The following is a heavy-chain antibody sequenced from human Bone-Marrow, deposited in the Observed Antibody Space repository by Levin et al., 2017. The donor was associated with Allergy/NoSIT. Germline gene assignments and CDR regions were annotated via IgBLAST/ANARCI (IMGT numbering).Heavy chain of an antibody. CDR1: GFTFDDYA. Sequence: GESLKISCAASGFTFDDYAMHWVRQAPGKGLEWVSLISWDGGSTYYADSVKGRFTISRDNSKNSLYLQMNSLRAEDTALYYCAKDKSGGRWPYYYYGMDVWGQGTTVTVSS. CDR2: ISWDGGST. J-gene: IGHJ6*02. CDR3: AKDKSGGRWPYYYYGMDV. D-gene: IGHD5-24*01. V-gene: IGHV3-43D*04.